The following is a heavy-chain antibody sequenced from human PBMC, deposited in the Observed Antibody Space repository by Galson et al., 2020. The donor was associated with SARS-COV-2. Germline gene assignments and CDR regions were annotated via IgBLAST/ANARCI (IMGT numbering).Heavy chain of an antibody. D-gene: IGHD3-22*01. V-gene: IGHV4-34*01. CDR3: ARGTRDITMIVVVMTAVSCHFDL. Sequence: SQASETLSLTCAVYGGSFSDNYWSWIRQPPGRGLEWIGEVNHRGSTSYNPSLESRVRISLDASKKQFSLKLSSVTAADSGVYYCARGTRDITMIVVVMTAVSCHFDLWGQGSLVTVSS. J-gene: IGHJ4*02. CDR2: VNHRGST. CDR1: GGSFSDNY.